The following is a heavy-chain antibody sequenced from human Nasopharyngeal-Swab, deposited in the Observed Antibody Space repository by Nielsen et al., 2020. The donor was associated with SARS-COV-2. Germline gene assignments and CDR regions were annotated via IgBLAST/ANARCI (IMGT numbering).Heavy chain of an antibody. CDR1: GFIFSNYG. D-gene: IGHD3-10*01. CDR3: ARGGGSGSYWDY. J-gene: IGHJ4*02. Sequence: GESLKISCEASGFIFSNYGMNWVRQAPGKGLEWVSSISSSSSYIYYADSVKGRFTISRDNAKNSLYLQMNSLRAEDTAVYYCARGGGSGSYWDYWGQGTLVTVSS. V-gene: IGHV3-21*01. CDR2: ISSSSSYI.